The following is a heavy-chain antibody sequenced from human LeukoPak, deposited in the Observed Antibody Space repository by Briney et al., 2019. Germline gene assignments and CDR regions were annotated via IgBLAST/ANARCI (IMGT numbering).Heavy chain of an antibody. Sequence: SETLSLTCTVSGGSISSSSYYWGWIRQPPGKGLEWIGSMYYSGSTYYNPSLKSRATISVDTPKNQFSLKLSSVTAADTAVYYCARRGYDILTGFDYFDYWGQGTLVTVSS. V-gene: IGHV4-39*01. CDR2: MYYSGST. CDR1: GGSISSSSYY. CDR3: ARRGYDILTGFDYFDY. J-gene: IGHJ4*02. D-gene: IGHD3-9*01.